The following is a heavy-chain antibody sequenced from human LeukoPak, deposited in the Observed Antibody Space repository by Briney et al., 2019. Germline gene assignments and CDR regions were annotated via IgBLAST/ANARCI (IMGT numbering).Heavy chain of an antibody. CDR3: ARVGFYDFWSGLNYFDY. CDR1: GFTFHDXX. J-gene: IGHJ4*02. V-gene: IGHV3-9*01. CDR2: VSWNSGSI. Sequence: ASGFTFHDXXXXXVRQAPGKGXXXXSXVSWNSGSIAYADSVKGRFTISRDNAKSSLYLQMNSLRAEDTAVYYCARVGFYDFWSGLNYFDYWGQGTLVTVSS. D-gene: IGHD3-3*01.